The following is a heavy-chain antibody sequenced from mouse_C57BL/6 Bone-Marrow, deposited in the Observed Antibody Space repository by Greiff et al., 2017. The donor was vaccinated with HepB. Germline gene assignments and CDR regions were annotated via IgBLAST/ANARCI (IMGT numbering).Heavy chain of an antibody. D-gene: IGHD1-1*01. CDR1: GYTFTDYY. J-gene: IGHJ4*01. CDR3: ARKAAVVAYYYAMDY. V-gene: IGHV1-19*01. CDR2: INPYNGGT. Sequence: VQLQQSGPVLVKPGASVKMSCKASGYTFTDYYMNWVKQSHGKSLEWIGVINPYNGGTSYNQKFKGKATLTVDKSSSTAYMALNSLTSEDSAVYYCARKAAVVAYYYAMDYWGQGTSVTVSS.